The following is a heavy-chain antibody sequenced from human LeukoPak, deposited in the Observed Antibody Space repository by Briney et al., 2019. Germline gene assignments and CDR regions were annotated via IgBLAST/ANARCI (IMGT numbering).Heavy chain of an antibody. Sequence: EASVKVSCRASGYAFTTYGINWVRQAAGQGLAWMGWISPNNGNTNYAKSLQGRVTMTTDTSTSTAYMELRSLRSDDTAVYYCARGVSPTTKGVQFDCWGQGTLVTVSS. CDR1: GYAFTTYG. J-gene: IGHJ4*02. D-gene: IGHD4-23*01. CDR3: ARGVSPTTKGVQFDC. V-gene: IGHV1-18*01. CDR2: ISPNNGNT.